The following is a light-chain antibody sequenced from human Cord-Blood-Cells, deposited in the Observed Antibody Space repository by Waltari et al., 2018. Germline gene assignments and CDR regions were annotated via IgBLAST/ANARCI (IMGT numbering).Light chain of an antibody. CDR2: EGS. Sequence: QSALTQPASVSGSPGQSITISCPGTSSDAGSSNLVSWYQQHPVKAPKLMIYEGSKRTSGVSNRFSGSKSGNTASLRISGLQAEDEADYYCCSYAGSSTWVFGGGTKLTVL. J-gene: IGLJ3*02. CDR3: CSYAGSSTWV. CDR1: SSDAGSSNL. V-gene: IGLV2-23*01.